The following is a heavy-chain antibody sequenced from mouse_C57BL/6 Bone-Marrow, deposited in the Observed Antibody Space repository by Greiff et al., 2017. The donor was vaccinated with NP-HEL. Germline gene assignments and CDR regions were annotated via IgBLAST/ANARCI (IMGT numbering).Heavy chain of an antibody. CDR3: ARGYGLDY. D-gene: IGHD2-10*02. CDR2: IDPSDSYT. Sequence: VQLQQPGAELVRPGTSVKLSCKASGYTFTSYWMHWVKQRPGQGLEWIGVIDPSDSYTNYNQKFKGKATLTVDTSSSTAYMQLSSLTSEDSAVYYCARGYGLDYWGQGTTLTVSS. V-gene: IGHV1-59*01. CDR1: GYTFTSYW. J-gene: IGHJ2*01.